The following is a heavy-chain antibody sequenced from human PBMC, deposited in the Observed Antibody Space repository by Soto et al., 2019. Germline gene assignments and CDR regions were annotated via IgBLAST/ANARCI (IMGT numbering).Heavy chain of an antibody. V-gene: IGHV3-23*01. J-gene: IGHJ4*02. CDR2: ISGSGDST. Sequence: EVQLLESGGGLVQPGGSLRLSCAASGFSFSSYAMNWVRQAPGKGLEWVSVISGSGDSTYYADSVKGRFTISRDNSKNTLYRQMISLRAEGTAIYDCARRSSRRYFDYWGQGTLVIVSS. D-gene: IGHD2-2*01. CDR1: GFSFSSYA. CDR3: ARRSSRRYFDY.